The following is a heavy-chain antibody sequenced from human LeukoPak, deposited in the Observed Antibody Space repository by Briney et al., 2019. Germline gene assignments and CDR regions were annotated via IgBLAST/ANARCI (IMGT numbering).Heavy chain of an antibody. J-gene: IGHJ4*02. CDR1: GFTFGSYG. V-gene: IGHV3-30*02. CDR3: AKDAAVAGWFDY. Sequence: PGGSLRLSCAASGFTFGSYGMHWVRQAPGKGLEWVAFIRYDGSNKYYADSVKGRFTISRDNSKNTLYLQMNSLRAEDTAVYYCAKDAAVAGWFDYWGQGTLVTVSS. CDR2: IRYDGSNK. D-gene: IGHD6-19*01.